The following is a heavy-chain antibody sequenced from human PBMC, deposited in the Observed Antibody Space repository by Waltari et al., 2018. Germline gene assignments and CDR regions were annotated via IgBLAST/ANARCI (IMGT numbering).Heavy chain of an antibody. CDR2: VRHSGSP. CDR1: GGSFSDYS. D-gene: IGHD3-16*01. V-gene: IGHV4-34*02. CDR3: ARGRGYDYVWVNYHTLDY. Sequence: QVQLQQWGAGLLKPSETLSLTCAVYGGSFSDYSWSWIRQPPGNGLEWIGEVRHSGSPTYNPSLKSRFTISVDTSNDQFSLKLSSVPAADTAVYYCARGRGYDYVWVNYHTLDYWGQGTLVTVSS. J-gene: IGHJ4*02.